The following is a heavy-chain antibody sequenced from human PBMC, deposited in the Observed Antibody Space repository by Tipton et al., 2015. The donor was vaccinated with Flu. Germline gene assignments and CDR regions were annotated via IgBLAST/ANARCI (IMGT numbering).Heavy chain of an antibody. Sequence: LRLSCTVSGASTGSGSYYWSWIRQPAGKGLEWIGRMYTNGDTNTNPSLKSRVSISLDTSKNQFSLELSSVTTADTAVYYCARGARIPYYFNYWGPGTLVTVSS. CDR2: MYTNGDT. J-gene: IGHJ4*02. CDR3: ARGARIPYYFNY. D-gene: IGHD2-2*01. V-gene: IGHV4-61*02. CDR1: GASTGSGSYY.